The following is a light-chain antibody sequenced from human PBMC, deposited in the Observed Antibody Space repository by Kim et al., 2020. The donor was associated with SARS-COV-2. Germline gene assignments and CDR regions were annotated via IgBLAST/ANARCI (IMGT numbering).Light chain of an antibody. Sequence: SSELTQPLSVSVALGQTARITCGGNNIGSKNVHWYQQKPGQAPVLLIYRDNTRPSGIPERFSGSNSGNAATLTVSRAQAGDEADYYCQVWDSSTVFGGGTQLTVL. J-gene: IGLJ2*01. CDR1: NIGSKN. CDR3: QVWDSSTV. V-gene: IGLV3-9*01. CDR2: RDN.